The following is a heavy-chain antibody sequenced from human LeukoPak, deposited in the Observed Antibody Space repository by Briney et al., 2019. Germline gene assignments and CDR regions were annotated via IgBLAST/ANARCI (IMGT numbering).Heavy chain of an antibody. CDR2: IYTSGST. CDR3: ARSPYGSGSYTH. J-gene: IGHJ4*02. V-gene: IGHV4-4*07. CDR1: GGSISSYY. D-gene: IGHD3-10*01. Sequence: SETLSLTCTVSGGSISSYYWSWIRQPAGKGLEWIGRIYTSGSTNYNPSLKSRVTISVDTSENQFSLRLSSVTAADTAVYYCARSPYGSGSYTHWGQGTLVTVSS.